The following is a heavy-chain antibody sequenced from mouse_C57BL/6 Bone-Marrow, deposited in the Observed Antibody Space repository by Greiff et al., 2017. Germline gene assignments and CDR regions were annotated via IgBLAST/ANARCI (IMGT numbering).Heavy chain of an antibody. V-gene: IGHV2-2*01. CDR1: GFSLTSYG. CDR2: IWRGGST. J-gene: IGHJ4*01. Sequence: QVQLKQSGPGLVQPSQSLSITCTVSGFSLTSYGVHWVRQSPGKGLEWLGVIWRGGSTDYNAAFISRLSISKDNSKSQVFFTMNSLLADDTAIYYCARKNFFYAMDDWGQGTSVTVSS. CDR3: ARKNFFYAMDD.